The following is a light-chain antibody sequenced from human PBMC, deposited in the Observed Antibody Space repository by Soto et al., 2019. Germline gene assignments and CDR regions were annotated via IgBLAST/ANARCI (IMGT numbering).Light chain of an antibody. CDR2: EVN. V-gene: IGLV2-14*01. CDR1: SSDVGAYNY. Sequence: QSALTQPASVSGSPGQSITISCTGTSSDVGAYNYVSWYQQHPVKAPKLIIYEVNNRPSGVSNRFSGSKSGNTASLTISGLQAEDEAEYYCSSHTRSSTYVFGTGTKLTVL. J-gene: IGLJ1*01. CDR3: SSHTRSSTYV.